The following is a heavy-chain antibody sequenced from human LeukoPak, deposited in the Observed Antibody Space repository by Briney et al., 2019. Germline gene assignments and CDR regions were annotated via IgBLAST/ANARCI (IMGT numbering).Heavy chain of an antibody. V-gene: IGHV1-8*01. CDR1: GYTFTSYD. J-gene: IGHJ5*02. D-gene: IGHD6-13*01. CDR2: MNPNSGNT. CDR3: ARGQGSSWYEGNWFDP. Sequence: ASVKVSCKASGYTFTSYDINWVRQATGQGLEWMGWMNPNSGNTGYAQKFQGRVTMTRNTSISTAYMELSSLRSEDTAVYYCARGQGSSWYEGNWFDPWGQGTLVTVSS.